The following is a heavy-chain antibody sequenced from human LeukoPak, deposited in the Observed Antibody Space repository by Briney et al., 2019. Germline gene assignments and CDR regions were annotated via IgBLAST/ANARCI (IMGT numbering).Heavy chain of an antibody. D-gene: IGHD1/OR15-1a*01. CDR3: ARRGNSRRSFDY. J-gene: IGHJ4*02. Sequence: SETLSLTCTVSGGSVSSGSYYWSWIRQPPGKGLEWVGSIYYSGSVSTYYDPSLKSRVTISVDTSKNQVSLKLNSVTAADTAVYYCARRGNSRRSFDYWGQGTLVIVSS. V-gene: IGHV4-39*01. CDR2: IYYSGSVST. CDR1: GGSVSSGSYY.